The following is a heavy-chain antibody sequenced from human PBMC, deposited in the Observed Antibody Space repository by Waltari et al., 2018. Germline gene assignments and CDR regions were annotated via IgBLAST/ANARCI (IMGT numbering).Heavy chain of an antibody. J-gene: IGHJ4*02. CDR2: INPCKGNT. V-gene: IGHV1-45*02. CDR1: GDTFPYRY. CDR3: ASGLSLDY. Sequence: QMQMVQTGAEVKKTGSSVKVSCKASGDTFPYRYLHWVRHAPGQALEWMGGINPCKGNTNYAQKFQDRVTITRDRSMTAAYMELSSLRSEDTAMYYCASGLSLDYWGQGTLVTVSS.